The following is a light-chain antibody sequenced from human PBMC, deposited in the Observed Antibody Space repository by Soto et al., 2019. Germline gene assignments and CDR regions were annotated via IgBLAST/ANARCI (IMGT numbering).Light chain of an antibody. Sequence: QSVLSQPASVAGSPGQSITISCTGTRSDVGSYNYVSWYQQHPGKAPKLMIYEVTNRPSGVSNRFSGSKSGNTASLTISGLQADDEADYYCNSYTSTSSWVFGGGTKVTVL. CDR2: EVT. J-gene: IGLJ3*02. CDR1: RSDVGSYNY. V-gene: IGLV2-14*01. CDR3: NSYTSTSSWV.